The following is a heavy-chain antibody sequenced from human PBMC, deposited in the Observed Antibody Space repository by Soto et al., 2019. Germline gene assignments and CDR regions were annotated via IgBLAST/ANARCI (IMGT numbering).Heavy chain of an antibody. CDR1: GFTFSSYG. CDR2: ISYDGSNK. CDR3: AKDGSY. J-gene: IGHJ4*02. D-gene: IGHD1-26*01. V-gene: IGHV3-30*18. Sequence: GGSLRLSCAASGFTFSSYGMHWVRRAPGKGLEWVAVISYDGSNKYYADSVKGRFTISRDNSKDTLYLQMNSLRAEDTAVYYCAKDGSYWGQGTLVTVSS.